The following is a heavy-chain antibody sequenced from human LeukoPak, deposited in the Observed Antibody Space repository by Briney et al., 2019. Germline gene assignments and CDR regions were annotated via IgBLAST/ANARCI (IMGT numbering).Heavy chain of an antibody. J-gene: IGHJ6*03. CDR3: AKDLGVGIAVIGYYYMDV. CDR1: GFTFSRDW. V-gene: IGHV3-23*01. Sequence: GGSLRLSCAASGFTFSRDWRSWVRQAPGKGLEWVSAISGSGGSTYYADSVKGRFTISRDNSKNPLYLQMNSLRAEDTAVYYCAKDLGVGIAVIGYYYMDVWGKGTTVTISS. CDR2: ISGSGGST. D-gene: IGHD6-19*01.